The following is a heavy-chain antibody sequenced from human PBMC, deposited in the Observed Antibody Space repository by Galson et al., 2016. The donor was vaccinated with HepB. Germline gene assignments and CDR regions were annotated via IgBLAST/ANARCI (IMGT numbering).Heavy chain of an antibody. Sequence: SLRLSCAASEFTFSDHYIDWVRQAPGKGLEWVGRSRDKAHRYTTEYAASVRGRFAISRDGSENSLYLQMNSLKTEDTAVYYCARDFYDGSCHYMDVWGQGTPVTVSS. J-gene: IGHJ6*03. D-gene: IGHD2/OR15-2a*01. CDR2: SRDKAHRYTT. CDR1: EFTFSDHY. CDR3: ARDFYDGSCHYMDV. V-gene: IGHV3-72*01.